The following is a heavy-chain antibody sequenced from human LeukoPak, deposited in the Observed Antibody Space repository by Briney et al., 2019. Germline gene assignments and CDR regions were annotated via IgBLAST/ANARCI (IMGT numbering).Heavy chain of an antibody. Sequence: GGSLRLSCAASGFSFTDSAVSWVRHSPGEGLRWVSSISDTGGRTYYADSVKGRFAITRDNSRNTFTLQMNSLTPGDTARYYCAKGGQDFDFWRFDLWGQGILVTVSS. CDR1: GFSFTDSA. CDR3: AKGGQDFDFWRFDL. V-gene: IGHV3-23*01. CDR2: ISDTGGRT. D-gene: IGHD3-3*01. J-gene: IGHJ5*02.